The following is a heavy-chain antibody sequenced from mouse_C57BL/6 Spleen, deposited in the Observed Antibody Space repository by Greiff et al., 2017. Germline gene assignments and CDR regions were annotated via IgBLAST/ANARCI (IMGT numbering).Heavy chain of an antibody. CDR1: GYSFTSYY. CDR3: ARAGYGSSYYFDY. J-gene: IGHJ2*01. V-gene: IGHV1-66*01. CDR2: IYPGSGNT. Sequence: QVQLQQSGPELVKPGASVKISCKASGYSFTSYYIHWVKQRPGQGLEWIGWIYPGSGNTKYNEKFKGKATLTADTSSSTAYMQLSSLTYEDSAVYYCARAGYGSSYYFDYWGQGTTLTVSS. D-gene: IGHD1-1*01.